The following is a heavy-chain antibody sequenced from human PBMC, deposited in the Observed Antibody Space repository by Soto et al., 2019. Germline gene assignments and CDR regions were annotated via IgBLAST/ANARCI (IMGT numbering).Heavy chain of an antibody. V-gene: IGHV3-33*01. CDR2: IWYDGSNK. CDR1: GFTFSSYG. CDR3: ARDYHYSSSWYLSMMGYYYYGMDV. Sequence: QVQLVESGGGVVQPGRSLRLSCAASGFTFSSYGMHWVRQAPGKGLEWVAVIWYDGSNKYYADSVKGRFTISRDNSKNTLYLQMNSLRAEDTAVYYCARDYHYSSSWYLSMMGYYYYGMDVWGQGTTVTVSS. J-gene: IGHJ6*02. D-gene: IGHD6-13*01.